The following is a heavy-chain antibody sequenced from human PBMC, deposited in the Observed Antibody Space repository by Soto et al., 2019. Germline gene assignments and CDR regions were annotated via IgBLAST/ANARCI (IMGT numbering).Heavy chain of an antibody. CDR2: IYWDDDK. CDR3: VHSRCGGDCLRSYSSHYYYGMDV. J-gene: IGHJ6*02. V-gene: IGHV2-5*02. Sequence: QITLKESGPPLVKPTQTLTLTCTFSGFSLSTGGLGVGWIRQPPGEALEWLALIYWDDDKRYSPSLRSRLTITKATSKTQVALIMTNMDPVDTATYYCVHSRCGGDCLRSYSSHYYYGMDVWGQGTTVTVSS. CDR1: GFSLSTGGLG. D-gene: IGHD2-21*02.